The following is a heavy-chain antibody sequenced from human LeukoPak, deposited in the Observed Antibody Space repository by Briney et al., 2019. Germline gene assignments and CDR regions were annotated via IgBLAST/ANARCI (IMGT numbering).Heavy chain of an antibody. CDR3: AKGKAAGLLDWFDP. D-gene: IGHD6-13*01. CDR1: GFTFSNYV. V-gene: IGHV3-23*01. CDR2: ITGSGGDT. J-gene: IGHJ5*02. Sequence: PGGSLRLSCVASGFTFSNYVMTWVRQAPGKGLEWVSTITGSGGDTFYPNSAKGRFTISRDDSKNTVYLQMNSLRLEDAAAYYCAKGKAAGLLDWFDPWGRGTLVTVSS.